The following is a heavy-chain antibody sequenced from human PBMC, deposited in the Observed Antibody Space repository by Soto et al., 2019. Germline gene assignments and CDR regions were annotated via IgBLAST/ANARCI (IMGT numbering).Heavy chain of an antibody. Sequence: PSETLSLACTVSGGSISNYYWSWIRQPPGKGLEWIAYIYYSGSTNYNPSLKSRVTISLDTSKNHFSLKLSSVTAADTAVYYCARHVVPAPNYFAYWGQGTLVTVSS. V-gene: IGHV4-59*08. CDR3: ARHVVPAPNYFAY. J-gene: IGHJ4*02. CDR2: IYYSGST. D-gene: IGHD2-2*01. CDR1: GGSISNYY.